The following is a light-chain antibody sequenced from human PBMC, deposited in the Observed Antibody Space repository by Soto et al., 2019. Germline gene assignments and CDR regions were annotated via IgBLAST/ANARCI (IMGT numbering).Light chain of an antibody. CDR2: DAS. CDR3: QQYSSYWT. J-gene: IGKJ5*01. Sequence: GYRVTITCRASQSISSWLAWYQQKPGKAPKFLIYDASNLESGVPSRFSGSGSGTEFTLTISSLQPDDFATYYCQQYSSYWTFGQGTRLEIK. V-gene: IGKV1-5*01. CDR1: QSISSW.